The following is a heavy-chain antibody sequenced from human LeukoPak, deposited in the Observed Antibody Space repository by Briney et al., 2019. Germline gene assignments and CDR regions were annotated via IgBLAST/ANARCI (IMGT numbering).Heavy chain of an antibody. Sequence: GGSLRLSCTASGFTFSTSTMNWIRQAPGKGLEWVSSISSSNDYKYYADSVKGRFSISRDNAQNSVYLQTNSLTADDTALYPCVRIPNNSGFPNWFDPWGQGTLVTVSS. CDR2: ISSSNDYK. V-gene: IGHV3-21*01. CDR1: GFTFSTST. CDR3: VRIPNNSGFPNWFDP. D-gene: IGHD1-20*01. J-gene: IGHJ5*02.